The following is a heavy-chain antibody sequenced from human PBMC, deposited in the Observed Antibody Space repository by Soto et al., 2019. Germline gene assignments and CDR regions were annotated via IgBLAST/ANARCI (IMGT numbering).Heavy chain of an antibody. Sequence: PSETLSLTCTVSGGSISSSSYYWGWIRQPPGKGLEWIGNIYYSGSTYYNPSLKSRVTISVDTSKNQFSLKLSSVTAADTAVYYCARGTSPSAMIVVAPDYWGQGTLVTVSS. V-gene: IGHV4-39*07. CDR3: ARGTSPSAMIVVAPDY. D-gene: IGHD3-22*01. CDR2: IYYSGST. J-gene: IGHJ4*02. CDR1: GGSISSSSYY.